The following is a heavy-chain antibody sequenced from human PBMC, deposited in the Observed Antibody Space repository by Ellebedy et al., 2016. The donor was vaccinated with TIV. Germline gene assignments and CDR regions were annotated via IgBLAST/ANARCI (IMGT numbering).Heavy chain of an antibody. CDR1: GFTFSDYY. Sequence: GESLKISCAASGFTFSDYYMSWIRLAPGQGLEWVSYISSSGSTIYYADSVKGRFTISRDNAKNSLYLQMNSLRAEDTAVYYCAREGVGATTYYYGMDVWGQGTTVTVSS. J-gene: IGHJ6*02. D-gene: IGHD1-26*01. V-gene: IGHV3-11*01. CDR3: AREGVGATTYYYGMDV. CDR2: ISSSGSTI.